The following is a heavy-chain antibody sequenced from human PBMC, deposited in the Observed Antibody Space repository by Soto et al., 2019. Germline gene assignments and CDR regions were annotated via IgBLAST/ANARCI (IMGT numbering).Heavy chain of an antibody. CDR2: PIPLFGTT. D-gene: IGHD7-27*01. CDR3: ARGPNWGYRFDS. J-gene: IGHJ4*02. CDR1: GGTFSGHA. V-gene: IGHV1-69*06. Sequence: QVQLVQSGAEVKKPGSSVKVSCEASGGTFSGHAISWVRQPPGQGPEWMGGPIPLFGTTHHAQNFKGSLTITADKSTSTAYMELTSPRFDDTAIYYCARGPNWGYRFDSWGQGTLVTVSS.